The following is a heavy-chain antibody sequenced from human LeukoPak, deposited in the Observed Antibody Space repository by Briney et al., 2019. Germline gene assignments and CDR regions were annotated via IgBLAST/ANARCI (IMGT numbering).Heavy chain of an antibody. CDR2: IKQDGSEK. Sequence: GSLRLSCAASGFTFSSYWMSWVRQAPGKGLEWVANIKQDGSEKYYVDSVKGRFTISRDNAKNSLYLQMNSLRAEDTAVYYCARDIGYYDSSGVRVGAFDIWGQGTMVTVSS. D-gene: IGHD3-22*01. J-gene: IGHJ3*02. V-gene: IGHV3-7*01. CDR3: ARDIGYYDSSGVRVGAFDI. CDR1: GFTFSSYW.